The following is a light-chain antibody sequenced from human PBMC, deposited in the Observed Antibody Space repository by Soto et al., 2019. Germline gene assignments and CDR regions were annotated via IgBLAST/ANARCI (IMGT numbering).Light chain of an antibody. V-gene: IGKV3-11*01. CDR2: DAS. CDR3: QQRSNWPSIT. Sequence: EIVLIQSPATLSLSPGERATLSCRASQSVGSYLAWYQHKPGQAPRLLIYDASNRAPGIPARFSGSGSGTDFTITISSLEPEDFAVYYCQQRSNWPSITFGQGTRLEIK. J-gene: IGKJ5*01. CDR1: QSVGSY.